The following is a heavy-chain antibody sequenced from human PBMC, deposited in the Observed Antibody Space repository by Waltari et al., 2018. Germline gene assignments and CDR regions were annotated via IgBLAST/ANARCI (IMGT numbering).Heavy chain of an antibody. CDR1: GFLFSTYA. J-gene: IGHJ4*02. V-gene: IGHV3-23*04. Sequence: EVQLVESGGGLVQPGGSLRLSCAASGFLFSTYAMTWVRQAPGKGLEWVSAISGSGSITYYADSVKGRFTISRDNSKNTFYLHMNSLRAEDTAIYYCAKDEARFDHWGQGTVVTVSS. CDR2: ISGSGSIT. CDR3: AKDEARFDH.